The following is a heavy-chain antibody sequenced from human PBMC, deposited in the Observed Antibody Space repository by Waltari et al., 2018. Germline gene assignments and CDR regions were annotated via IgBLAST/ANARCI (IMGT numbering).Heavy chain of an antibody. CDR3: ARGDIGAAYRTFDY. J-gene: IGHJ4*02. CDR2: IFHSGDT. D-gene: IGHD2-21*01. V-gene: IGHV4-38-2*01. Sequence: QVQLQESGPGLVKPSETLSLTCAVPGYSIRSGPYWAWIRQPPGKGLEWIATIFHSGDTYYNPSLKRRVTISVDTSKNHFSLKLSSVTAADTAFYYCARGDIGAAYRTFDYWGQGALVTVSS. CDR1: GYSIRSGPY.